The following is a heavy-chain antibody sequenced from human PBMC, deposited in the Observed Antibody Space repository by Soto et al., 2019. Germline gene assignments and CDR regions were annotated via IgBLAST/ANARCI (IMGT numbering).Heavy chain of an antibody. CDR3: AKDPGQQPDNWFDP. CDR1: GFTFSSYA. V-gene: IGHV3-23*01. J-gene: IGHJ5*02. CDR2: ISGSGGST. Sequence: HPGGSLRLSCAASGFTFSSYAMRWVRQAPGKGLEWVSAISGSGGSTYYADSVKGRFTISRDNSKNTLYLQMNSLRAEDTAVYYCAKDPGQQPDNWFDPWGQGTLVTVPS. D-gene: IGHD6-13*01.